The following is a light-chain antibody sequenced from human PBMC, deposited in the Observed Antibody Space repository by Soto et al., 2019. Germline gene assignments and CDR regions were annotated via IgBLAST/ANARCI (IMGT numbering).Light chain of an antibody. Sequence: DIQMTQSPSSLSAYVGDRVTITYRASQSISNFLAWYQQKPGKVPKLLIYAASTLQSGVPSRFSGSASGTDFTLTISSLQPEDVATYYCQKYNNAPLTFGQGTKVEIK. CDR1: QSISNF. J-gene: IGKJ1*01. CDR3: QKYNNAPLT. CDR2: AAS. V-gene: IGKV1-27*01.